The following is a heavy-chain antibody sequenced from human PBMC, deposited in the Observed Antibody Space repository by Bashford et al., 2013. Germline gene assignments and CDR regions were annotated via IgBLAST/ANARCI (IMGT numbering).Heavy chain of an antibody. CDR3: ARDPTVAGTPYYFDS. CDR1: GYSFSDNY. Sequence: ASVKVSCKASGYSFSDNYVHWVRQAPGRGLEWMGWINPKSGDTNLVERFQGRVTMTRDTSISTAYMELSRLRPDDTAIHYCARDPTVAGTPYYFDSVGQGTLVTVSS. CDR2: INPKSGDT. D-gene: IGHD6-19*01. J-gene: IGHJ4*02. V-gene: IGHV1-2*02.